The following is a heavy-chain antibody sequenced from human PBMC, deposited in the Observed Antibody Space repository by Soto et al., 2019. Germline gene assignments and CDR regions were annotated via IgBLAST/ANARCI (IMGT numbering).Heavy chain of an antibody. CDR1: GGSISSTNW. J-gene: IGHJ5*02. CDR2: IYHSGST. D-gene: IGHD3-3*01. V-gene: IGHV4-4*02. CDR3: GSGSTGFLDP. Sequence: QVQLQESGPGLVKPSGTLSLTCAVSGGSISSTNWWSWVRQPPGKGLEWIGEIYHSGSTNCNPSLKCRVTISVDKSKNQVSLNLSSVTAADTAVYYCGSGSTGFLDPWGQGTLVTVSS.